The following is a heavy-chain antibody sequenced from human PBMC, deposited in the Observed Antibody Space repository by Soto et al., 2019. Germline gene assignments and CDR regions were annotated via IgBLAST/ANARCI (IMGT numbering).Heavy chain of an antibody. CDR3: ARGGQECINSGCGYIYDGMDV. CDR1: GYTFSHYG. J-gene: IGHJ6*02. D-gene: IGHD1-26*01. V-gene: IGHV1-18*01. CDR2: ISAYNGNR. Sequence: GASVKVSCKASGYTFSHYGIGWVRQAPGQGLEWMGWISAYNGNRHFAEGLRGRITMTTNTTTSTADMELRSLSSDGTAVYYCARGGQECINSGCGYIYDGMDVWGQGTTVTVSS.